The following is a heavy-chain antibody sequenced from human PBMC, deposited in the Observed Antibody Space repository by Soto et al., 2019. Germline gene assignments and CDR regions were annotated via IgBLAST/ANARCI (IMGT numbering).Heavy chain of an antibody. J-gene: IGHJ4*02. Sequence: QVKLVQSGAEVKKPGSSVKVSCKASGGTFSSYAISWVRQAPGQGLEWMGGIIPIFGTANYAQKIQGRVTITADESTSTAYMELSSLRSENTAVYYCARSRALLSDGPLDYWGQGTLVTASS. CDR1: GGTFSSYA. CDR2: IIPIFGTA. D-gene: IGHD2-21*02. V-gene: IGHV1-69*01. CDR3: ARSRALLSDGPLDY.